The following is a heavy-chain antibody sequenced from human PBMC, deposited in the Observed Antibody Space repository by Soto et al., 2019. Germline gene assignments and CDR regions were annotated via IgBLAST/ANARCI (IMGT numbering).Heavy chain of an antibody. V-gene: IGHV1-3*01. J-gene: IGHJ4*01. CDR2: INAGNGNT. CDR3: ARELVLPTTTLGYFDH. D-gene: IGHD2-2*01. CDR1: GYPFNTYA. Sequence: ASVKVSCKASGYPFNTYAIHWLRQAPGQSLEWVAWINAGNGNTKYSQKFQGRVTISGDTSAITAYMELSSLRSEDTAMYYCARELVLPTTTLGYFDHWG.